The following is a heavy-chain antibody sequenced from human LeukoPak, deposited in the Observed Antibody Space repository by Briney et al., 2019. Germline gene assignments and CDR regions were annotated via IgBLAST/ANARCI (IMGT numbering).Heavy chain of an antibody. CDR2: IKQDGSEK. CDR3: ARDSMDGVYDHFDY. Sequence: GGSLRLSCAASGFTFSSYWMSWVRQAPGKGLEWVANIKQDGSEKYYVDSVKGRFTISRDNAKNSLYLQMNSLRAEDTAVYYCARDSMDGVYDHFDYWGQGTLVTVSS. D-gene: IGHD5/OR15-5a*01. CDR1: GFTFSSYW. V-gene: IGHV3-7*01. J-gene: IGHJ4*02.